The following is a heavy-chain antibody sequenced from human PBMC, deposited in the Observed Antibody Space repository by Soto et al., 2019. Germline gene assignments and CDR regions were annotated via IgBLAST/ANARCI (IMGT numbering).Heavy chain of an antibody. J-gene: IGHJ4*02. Sequence: QVQLVESGGGLVKPGGSLRLSCAASGFTFSGYYMSWLRQAPGAGLEWVSYISTRGSTIYYADSVKGRFTISRDNAKNSLLLQMKSRRAEDTAVYYCARDSGRRIRDVGFDYWGQGTLVTVSS. V-gene: IGHV3-11*01. CDR1: GFTFSGYY. CDR3: ARDSGRRIRDVGFDY. D-gene: IGHD3-10*01. CDR2: ISTRGSTI.